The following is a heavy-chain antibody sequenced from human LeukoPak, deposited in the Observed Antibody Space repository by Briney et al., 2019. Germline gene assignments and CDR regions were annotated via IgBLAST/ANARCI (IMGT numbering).Heavy chain of an antibody. CDR1: GYTFTSYG. CDR2: IIPILGIA. CDR3: ARDFDLRISHKSNQYGMDV. D-gene: IGHD1-14*01. V-gene: IGHV1-69*04. Sequence: SVKVSCKASGYTFTSYGISWVRQAPGQGLEWMGRIIPILGIANYAQKFQGRVTITADKSTSTAYMELSSLRSEDTAVYYCARDFDLRISHKSNQYGMDVWGQGTTVTVSS. J-gene: IGHJ6*02.